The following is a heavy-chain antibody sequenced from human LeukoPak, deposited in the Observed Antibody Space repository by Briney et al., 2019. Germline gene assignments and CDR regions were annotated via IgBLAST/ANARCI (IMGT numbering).Heavy chain of an antibody. CDR3: ASDQYIAAEHFYMDV. CDR1: GYSISSGYY. CDR2: IYHSGST. J-gene: IGHJ6*03. D-gene: IGHD6-13*01. V-gene: IGHV4-38-2*02. Sequence: SETLSLTCSVSGYSISSGYYWGWIRQPPGKGLEWIGSIYHSGSTNYNPSLKSRVTISVDTSRNQLSLNLSSVTAADTAVYYCASDQYIAAEHFYMDVWGKGTTVTVSS.